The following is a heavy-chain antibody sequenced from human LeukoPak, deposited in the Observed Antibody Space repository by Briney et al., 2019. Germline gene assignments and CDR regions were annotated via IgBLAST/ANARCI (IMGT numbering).Heavy chain of an antibody. Sequence: GASVKVSCKASGGTFSSYAVSWVRQAPGQGLEWMGGIIPSLGTANYAQKFQGRVTITADKSTSTAYMELSSLRSEDTAVYYCARDLVATISTASGYYYGMDVWGQGTTVTVSS. V-gene: IGHV1-69*06. D-gene: IGHD5-12*01. CDR2: IIPSLGTA. J-gene: IGHJ6*02. CDR3: ARDLVATISTASGYYYGMDV. CDR1: GGTFSSYA.